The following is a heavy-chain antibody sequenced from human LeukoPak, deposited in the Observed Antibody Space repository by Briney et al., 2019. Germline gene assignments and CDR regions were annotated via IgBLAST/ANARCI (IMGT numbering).Heavy chain of an antibody. J-gene: IGHJ3*02. V-gene: IGHV4-59*08. CDR2: MYYSGNT. CDR1: GGSISSYY. D-gene: IGHD1-26*01. Sequence: SGTLSLTCNVSGGSISSYYWSWIRQPPGKGLEWIGYMYYSGNTNYNPSLKSRATTSVDSSKNQFSLKLSSVTAADTAVYYCARHTLVGARNAFDIWGQGTMVTVSS. CDR3: ARHTLVGARNAFDI.